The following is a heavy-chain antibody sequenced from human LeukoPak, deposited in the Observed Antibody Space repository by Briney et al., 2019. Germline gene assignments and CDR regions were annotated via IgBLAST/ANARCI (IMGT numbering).Heavy chain of an antibody. J-gene: IGHJ4*02. D-gene: IGHD2-15*01. CDR1: GGSISSYY. CDR3: ARVFSCSGGGCYTFDY. Sequence: PSETLSLTCTVSGGSISSYYWSWIRQPPGKGLEWIGYIYYSGSTNYNPSLKSRVTISVDTSKNQFSLKLSSMTAADTAVYYCARVFSCSGGGCYTFDYWGQGTLVTVSS. V-gene: IGHV4-59*01. CDR2: IYYSGST.